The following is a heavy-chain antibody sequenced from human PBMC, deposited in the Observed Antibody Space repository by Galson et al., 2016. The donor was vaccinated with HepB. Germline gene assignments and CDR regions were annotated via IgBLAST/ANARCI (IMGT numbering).Heavy chain of an antibody. CDR3: ARAVHGSGSYWDK. V-gene: IGHV3-30*04. CDR1: GFTFSSYA. CDR2: ISYDGSYE. Sequence: SLRLSCAASGFTFSSYAMHWVRQAPGKGLEWVAVISYDGSYESYAGAVKGRFTISRDNFKNTLYLHLNSLRAEETAVYYCARAVHGSGSYWDKWGQGTLVARSS. D-gene: IGHD3-10*01. J-gene: IGHJ4*02.